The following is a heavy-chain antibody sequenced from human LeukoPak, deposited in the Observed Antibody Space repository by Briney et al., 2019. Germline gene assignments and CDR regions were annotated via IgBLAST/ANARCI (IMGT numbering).Heavy chain of an antibody. D-gene: IGHD4-17*01. J-gene: IGHJ4*02. V-gene: IGHV1-2*02. CDR2: INPNSGGT. CDR3: ARDSPDYGDYTL. Sequence: VASVKVFCKASADTFTGYYMHWLRQAPGQGLEWMGWINPNSGGTNYAQKFQGRGTMTRDTSISTAYMELSRLRSDDTAVYYCARDSPDYGDYTLWGQGTLVTVSS. CDR1: ADTFTGYY.